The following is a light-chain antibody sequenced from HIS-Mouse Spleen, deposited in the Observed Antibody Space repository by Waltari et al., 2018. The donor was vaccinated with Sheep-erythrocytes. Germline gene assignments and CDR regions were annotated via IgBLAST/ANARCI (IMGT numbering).Light chain of an antibody. V-gene: IGLV1-40*01. J-gene: IGLJ3*02. CDR1: SSNIGAGYD. CDR3: QSYDSSLSGWV. Sequence: QSVLTQPPSVSGAPGQRVTISCTGSSSNIGAGYDVHWYQQHPGTAPKLLTYCNSNRPPGVPARFSGSKSGTSASLAITGVQAEDEADYYCQSYDSSLSGWVFGGGTKLTVL. CDR2: CNS.